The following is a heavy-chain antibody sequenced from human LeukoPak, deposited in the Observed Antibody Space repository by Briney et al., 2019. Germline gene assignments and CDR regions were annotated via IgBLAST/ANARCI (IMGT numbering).Heavy chain of an antibody. J-gene: IGHJ4*02. V-gene: IGHV3-7*01. Sequence: GGSLRLSCAASGFTFSSYWMSWVRQAPGKGLEWVANIKQDGSEKYYVDSVKGRLTISRDNAKNSLYLQTNSLRAEDTAVYYCARDRSQGYYDFWSGYSGDYYFDYWGQGTLVTVSS. D-gene: IGHD3-3*01. CDR3: ARDRSQGYYDFWSGYSGDYYFDY. CDR1: GFTFSSYW. CDR2: IKQDGSEK.